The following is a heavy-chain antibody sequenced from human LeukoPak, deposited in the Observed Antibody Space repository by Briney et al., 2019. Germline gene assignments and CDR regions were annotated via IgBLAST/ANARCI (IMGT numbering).Heavy chain of an antibody. CDR2: ISGSGTGT. V-gene: IGHV3-23*01. J-gene: IGHJ4*02. CDR3: AKEGGTGTRFDY. CDR1: GFTFSSSA. D-gene: IGHD1-7*01. Sequence: GGSLRLSCAASGFTFSSSAMSWVRQAPGKGLYWVSAISGSGTGTYYADSVRGRFTISRDNSKNTLYLQMNSLRAEDTAVYYCAKEGGTGTRFDYWGQGTLVTVSS.